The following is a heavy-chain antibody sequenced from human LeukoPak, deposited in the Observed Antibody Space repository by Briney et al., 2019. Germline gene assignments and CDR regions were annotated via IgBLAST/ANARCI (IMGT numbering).Heavy chain of an antibody. V-gene: IGHV4-34*01. J-gene: IGHJ4*02. Sequence: SETLSLTCAVYGGSFSGYYWSWIRQPPGKGLEWIGEINHSGSTNYNPSLKSRVTISVDTSKNQFSLKLSSVTAADTAVYYCARVMGDGYNLGRIDYWGQGTLVTVSS. CDR3: ARVMGDGYNLGRIDY. CDR1: GGSFSGYY. D-gene: IGHD5-24*01. CDR2: INHSGST.